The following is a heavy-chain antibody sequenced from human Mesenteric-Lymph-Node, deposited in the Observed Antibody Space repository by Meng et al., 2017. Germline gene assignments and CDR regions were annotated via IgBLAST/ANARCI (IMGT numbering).Heavy chain of an antibody. CDR1: GYTFTSYA. D-gene: IGHD5-12*01. V-gene: IGHV1-3*01. Sequence: ASVKVSCKASGYTFTSYAMHWVRQAPGQRLEWMGWINAGNGNTKYSQKFQGRVTITRDTSASTAYMELSSLRSEDTAVYYCARERSGATPASYYYYGMDVWGQGTTVTVSS. CDR3: ARERSGATPASYYYYGMDV. CDR2: INAGNGNT. J-gene: IGHJ6*02.